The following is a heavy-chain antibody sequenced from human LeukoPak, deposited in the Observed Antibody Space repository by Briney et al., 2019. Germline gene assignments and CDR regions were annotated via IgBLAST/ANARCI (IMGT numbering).Heavy chain of an antibody. J-gene: IGHJ4*02. CDR3: ARDYYDSSGYYSLETWHYFDY. D-gene: IGHD3-22*01. CDR2: INPNSGGT. V-gene: IGHV1-2*02. Sequence: ASVKVSCKASGYTFTGYYMHWVRQAPGQGLEWMGWINPNSGGTNYAQKFQGRVTMTRDTSISTAYMELSRLRSDDTAVYYCARDYYDSSGYYSLETWHYFDYWGQGTLVTVSS. CDR1: GYTFTGYY.